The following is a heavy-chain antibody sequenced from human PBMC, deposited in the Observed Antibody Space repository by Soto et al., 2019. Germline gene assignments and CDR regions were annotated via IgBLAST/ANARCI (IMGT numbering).Heavy chain of an antibody. Sequence: PGGSLRLSCAASGFTFSSYWMSWVRQAPGKGLEWVANIKQDGSEKYYVDSVKGRFTISRDNAKNSLYLQMNSLRAEDTAVYYCARDSEHLRFLEWLLLDYWGQGTLVTVSS. CDR1: GFTFSSYW. V-gene: IGHV3-7*01. J-gene: IGHJ4*02. D-gene: IGHD3-3*01. CDR3: ARDSEHLRFLEWLLLDY. CDR2: IKQDGSEK.